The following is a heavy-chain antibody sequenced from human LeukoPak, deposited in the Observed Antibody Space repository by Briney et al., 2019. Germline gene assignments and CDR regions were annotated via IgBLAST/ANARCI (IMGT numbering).Heavy chain of an antibody. D-gene: IGHD1-7*01. CDR3: AKWGAELLFTPPFDY. CDR2: ISGSGGST. V-gene: IGHV3-23*01. Sequence: GGSLRLSCAASGFTFSSYAMSWVRQAPGKGLEWVSAISGSGGSTYYADSVKGRFTISRYSCKNTRYMQMNSLRAEDTAVYYCAKWGAELLFTPPFDYWGQGTLVTVSS. CDR1: GFTFSSYA. J-gene: IGHJ4*02.